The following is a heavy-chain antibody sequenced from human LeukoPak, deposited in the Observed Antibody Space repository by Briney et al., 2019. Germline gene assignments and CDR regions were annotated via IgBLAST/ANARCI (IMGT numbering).Heavy chain of an antibody. CDR1: GDSVSSTNTA. V-gene: IGHV6-1*01. D-gene: IGHD7-27*01. J-gene: IGHJ4*02. CDR3: ARGWGFDF. CDR2: THYRSKWYT. Sequence: SQTLSLTCAISGDSVSSTNTAWNWIRQSPSRGLEWLGRTHYRSKWYTDYAVSVNSRITINPDTSKNQFSLQLNSLTPEDTAVYYCARGWGFDFWGQGTLVTVSS.